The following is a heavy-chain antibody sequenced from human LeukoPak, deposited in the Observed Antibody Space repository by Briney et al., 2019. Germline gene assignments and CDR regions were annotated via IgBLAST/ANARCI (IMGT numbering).Heavy chain of an antibody. CDR1: GGSISSYY. D-gene: IGHD5-12*01. CDR2: IYYSVST. V-gene: IGHV4-59*01. J-gene: IGHJ5*02. CDR3: ARQWEWPRGGNFWFDP. Sequence: PQTLSLTCTVSGGSISSYYWSWIRQPPGKGLEWVWDIYYSVSTNYNPSLKSLVTISVDTPKNQSSPKRSSVTAADTAAYYCARQWEWPRGGNFWFDPGGEGTLVTVSS.